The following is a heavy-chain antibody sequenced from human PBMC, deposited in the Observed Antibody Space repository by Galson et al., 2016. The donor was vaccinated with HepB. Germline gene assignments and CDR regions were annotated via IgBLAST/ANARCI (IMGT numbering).Heavy chain of an antibody. J-gene: IGHJ3*01. CDR2: ISSDENNK. V-gene: IGHV3-30*03. CDR3: ARPTPYYYDSSGYSDAFHV. D-gene: IGHD3-22*01. Sequence: SLRLSCAASRFSFNNYGIHWVRQAPGKGLEWVALISSDENNKFYVDSVKGRFTIARDNSQSTLFLQMNSLTLEDTAVYYCARPTPYYYDSSGYSDAFHVWGQGTMVTVSS. CDR1: RFSFNNYG.